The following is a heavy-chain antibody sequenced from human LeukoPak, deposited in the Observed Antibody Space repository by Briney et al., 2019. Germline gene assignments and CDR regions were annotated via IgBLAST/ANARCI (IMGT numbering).Heavy chain of an antibody. CDR1: SGFFSNYY. D-gene: IGHD3-10*01. CDR3: ARGRLTRHVLLDP. Sequence: SETLSLTCAVYSGFFSNYYWNWIGQPPGKGLEWIGEINHSGSSNYNPSLKSRVTISVDTSNNQFSLKLTSVTAADTAVYYCARGRLTRHVLLDPWGQGTLVTVSS. V-gene: IGHV4-34*01. J-gene: IGHJ5*02. CDR2: INHSGSS.